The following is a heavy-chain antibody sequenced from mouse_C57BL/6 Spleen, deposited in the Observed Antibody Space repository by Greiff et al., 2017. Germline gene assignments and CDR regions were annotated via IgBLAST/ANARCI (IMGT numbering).Heavy chain of an antibody. Sequence: EVQLVESGGGLVQPGGSLSLSCAASGFTFTDYYMSWVRQPPGKALEWLGFISNKANGYTTEYSASVKGRFTISRDNSQSILYLQMNALIAEDSATYYCARYDVYYGYFDYWGQGTTLTVSS. V-gene: IGHV7-3*01. D-gene: IGHD1-1*01. CDR3: ARYDVYYGYFDY. J-gene: IGHJ2*01. CDR1: GFTFTDYY. CDR2: ISNKANGYTT.